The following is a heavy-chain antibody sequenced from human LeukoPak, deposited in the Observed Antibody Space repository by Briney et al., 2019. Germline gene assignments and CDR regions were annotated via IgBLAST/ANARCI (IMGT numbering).Heavy chain of an antibody. J-gene: IGHJ2*01. D-gene: IGHD2-21*01. Sequence: GGSLILSCAASGFAFGSTGMSWLRQTPGTGLQWVSSISGGGDMTFYADSVKGRFTVSRDNSKNTLYLQLNSLRAEDSAVYYCAKIGVIGNWYFDIWGRGILVTVSS. V-gene: IGHV3-23*01. CDR2: ISGGGDMT. CDR3: AKIGVIGNWYFDI. CDR1: GFAFGSTG.